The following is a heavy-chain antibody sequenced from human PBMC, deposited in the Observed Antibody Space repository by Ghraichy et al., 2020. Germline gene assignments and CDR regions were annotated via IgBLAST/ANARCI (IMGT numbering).Heavy chain of an antibody. D-gene: IGHD6-19*01. CDR2: ISYDGSNK. CDR3: AKDRVPSRGWHDVDY. Sequence: LSLTCAASGFTFSSYAMHWVRQAPGKGLEWVAVISYDGSNKYYADSVKGRFTISRDNSKNTLYLQMNSLRAEDSGVYYCAKDRVPSRGWHDVDYWGQGTLVTVSS. V-gene: IGHV3-30*18. CDR1: GFTFSSYA. J-gene: IGHJ4*02.